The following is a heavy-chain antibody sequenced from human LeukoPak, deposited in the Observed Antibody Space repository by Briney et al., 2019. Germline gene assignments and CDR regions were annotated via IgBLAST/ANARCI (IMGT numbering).Heavy chain of an antibody. V-gene: IGHV3-7*01. J-gene: IGHJ4*02. CDR1: GFTFSGFS. Sequence: GGSLRLSCAASGFTFSGFSMSWVRQSPTKGLEWVANIKQDGSERYYVDSVKGRFTIPRDYAKNSLSLQMNNLRVEDTAVYYCARAGSHWHYVYWGQGTVVTVSS. D-gene: IGHD3-10*01. CDR2: IKQDGSER. CDR3: ARAGSHWHYVY.